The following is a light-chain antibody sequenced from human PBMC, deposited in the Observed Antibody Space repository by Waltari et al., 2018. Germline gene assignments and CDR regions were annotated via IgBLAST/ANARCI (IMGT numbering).Light chain of an antibody. Sequence: SVLYSANNKNYLAWYQQKPGQRPKLLIDWASTRESGVPDRFRGSGSGTDFTLTSSSLQAEDVAVYYCQQYYSTPQTFGQGTKVEIK. V-gene: IGKV4-1*01. CDR2: WAS. J-gene: IGKJ1*01. CDR1: SVLYSANNKNY. CDR3: QQYYSTPQT.